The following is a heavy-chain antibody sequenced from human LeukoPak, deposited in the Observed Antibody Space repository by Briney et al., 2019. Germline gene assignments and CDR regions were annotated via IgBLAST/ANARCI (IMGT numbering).Heavy chain of an antibody. Sequence: GGSLRLSCAASGSTFSSYWMSWVRQAPGKGLEWVANIKQDGSEKYYVDSVKGRFTISRDNAKNSLYLQMNSLRAEDTAVYYCARGLRPYSSSWYDYWGQGTLVTVSS. J-gene: IGHJ4*02. CDR3: ARGLRPYSSSWYDY. CDR2: IKQDGSEK. V-gene: IGHV3-7*01. D-gene: IGHD6-13*01. CDR1: GSTFSSYW.